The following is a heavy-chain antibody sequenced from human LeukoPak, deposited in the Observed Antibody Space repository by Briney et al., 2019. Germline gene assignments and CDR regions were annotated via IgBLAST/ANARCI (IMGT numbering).Heavy chain of an antibody. Sequence: GGSLRLSCAASGFTFSSFEINWVRQAPGKGLEWISYISSSGSTIYYADSVKGRFSISRGNAKNSLYLQMNSLRAEDTAVYYCARGSGYLAYWGQGTLVTVSS. CDR3: ARGSGYLAY. D-gene: IGHD3-22*01. CDR2: ISSSGSTI. CDR1: GFTFSSFE. J-gene: IGHJ4*02. V-gene: IGHV3-48*03.